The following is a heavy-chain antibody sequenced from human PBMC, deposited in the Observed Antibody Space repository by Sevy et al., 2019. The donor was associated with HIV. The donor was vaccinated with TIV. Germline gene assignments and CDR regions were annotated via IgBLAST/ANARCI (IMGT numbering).Heavy chain of an antibody. V-gene: IGHV1-18*01. CDR2: ISAYNGNT. D-gene: IGHD1-26*01. CDR1: GYTFTSYG. J-gene: IGHJ4*02. CDR3: VRANSGDYPSRGYFDY. Sequence: ASVKVSCKASGYTFTSYGISWVRQAPGQGLEWMGWISAYNGNTNYAQKLQGRVTMTTDTSTSTAYMELRSLRSDDTAVYYCVRANSGDYPSRGYFDYWGQGTLVTVSS.